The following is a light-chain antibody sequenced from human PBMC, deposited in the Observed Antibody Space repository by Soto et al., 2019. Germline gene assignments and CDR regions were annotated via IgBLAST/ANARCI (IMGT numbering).Light chain of an antibody. J-gene: IGLJ2*01. CDR3: AAWDDSLNGVV. V-gene: IGLV1-47*01. Sequence: QSVLTQSPSASGTPGQRVTISCSGSSSNIGSNYVYWYQQLPGTAPKLLIYRDNQRPSGVPDRFSGSKSGTSASLAISGLRSEDEADDYCAAWDDSLNGVVFVGGTKLTVL. CDR1: SSNIGSNY. CDR2: RDN.